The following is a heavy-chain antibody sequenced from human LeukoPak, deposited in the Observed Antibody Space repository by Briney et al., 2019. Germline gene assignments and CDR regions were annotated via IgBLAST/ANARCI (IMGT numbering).Heavy chain of an antibody. CDR2: IKEDGSEK. J-gene: IGHJ6*03. Sequence: GGSLRLSCAASGFTFRTYWMSWVRQAPGKGLEWVANIKEDGSEKHYVDSVKGRFTISRDNSKNTLYLQMNSLRAEDTAVYYCAKTHGPYCSGGSCLDYYYYMDVWGKGTTVTVSS. D-gene: IGHD2-15*01. CDR1: GFTFRTYW. CDR3: AKTHGPYCSGGSCLDYYYYMDV. V-gene: IGHV3-7*03.